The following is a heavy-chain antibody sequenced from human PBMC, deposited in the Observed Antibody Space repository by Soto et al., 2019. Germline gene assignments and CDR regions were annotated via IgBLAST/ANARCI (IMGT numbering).Heavy chain of an antibody. V-gene: IGHV1-69*08. CDR1: GGTFSSYT. CDR3: ARDIAAPYFDY. CDR2: IIPLLGIA. Sequence: QVQLVQSGAEVKKPGSSVKVACKASGGTFSSYTISWVRQAPGQGLEWMGRIIPLLGIANYAQKFQGRVTITADKSTSTAYMELSSLRSEDTAVYYCARDIAAPYFDYWGKGNLVTVSS. D-gene: IGHD6-6*01. J-gene: IGHJ4*02.